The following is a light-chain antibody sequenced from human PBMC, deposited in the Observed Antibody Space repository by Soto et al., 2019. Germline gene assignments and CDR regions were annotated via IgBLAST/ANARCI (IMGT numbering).Light chain of an antibody. CDR2: GAF. Sequence: TQSPVTLSVSPGERVTLSCRASQSVSSNLAWYQQKPGQPPSLLIYGAFTRATGIPARFSGTGSGTEFTLTISSLQSEDFALYYCQQYNDWPLTFGQGTKVDI. J-gene: IGKJ1*01. V-gene: IGKV3-15*01. CDR1: QSVSSN. CDR3: QQYNDWPLT.